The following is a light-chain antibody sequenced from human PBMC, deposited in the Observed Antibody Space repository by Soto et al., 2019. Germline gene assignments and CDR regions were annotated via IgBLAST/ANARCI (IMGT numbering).Light chain of an antibody. CDR1: SSNIGAGYD. V-gene: IGLV1-40*01. CDR2: GDT. J-gene: IGLJ3*02. CDR3: QSYDSSLSGSV. Sequence: QPVLTQPPSVSGAPGKRVTISCTGSSSNIGAGYDVQWYQQLPGTAPKLLIYGDTNRPSGVPDRFSGSNSGTSASLAITGLQAEDESDYYCQSYDSSLSGSVFGGGTKLPS.